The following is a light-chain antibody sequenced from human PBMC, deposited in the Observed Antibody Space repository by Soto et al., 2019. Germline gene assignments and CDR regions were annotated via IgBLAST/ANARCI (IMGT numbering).Light chain of an antibody. Sequence: SYELTQPLSVSVALGQTARITCGGNNIGSKNVHWYQQKPGQAPVLVIYRDYNRPSGIPERFSGSNSVNTATLSISRAQAGDEADYYCQEWDSSTHVVFGGGTKVTVL. CDR3: QEWDSSTHVV. J-gene: IGLJ2*01. CDR2: RDY. CDR1: NIGSKN. V-gene: IGLV3-9*01.